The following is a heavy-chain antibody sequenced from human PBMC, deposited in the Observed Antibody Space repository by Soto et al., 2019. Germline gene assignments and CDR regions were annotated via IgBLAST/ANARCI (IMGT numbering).Heavy chain of an antibody. V-gene: IGHV4-59*12. J-gene: IGHJ4*02. Sequence: PSETLSLTCTVSGGSNSSYYWSWIRQPPGKGLEWIGYISYSGSTTYNPSLRSRVAISVHTPKNQLSLDLNSVTAADTAVYYFARARNFLTGYYKGGFYYFDSWGQGTLVTVSS. CDR1: GGSNSSYY. CDR2: ISYSGST. CDR3: ARARNFLTGYYKGGFYYFDS. D-gene: IGHD3-9*01.